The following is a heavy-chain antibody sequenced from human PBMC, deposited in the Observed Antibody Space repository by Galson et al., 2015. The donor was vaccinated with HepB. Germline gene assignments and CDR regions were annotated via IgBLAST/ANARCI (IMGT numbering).Heavy chain of an antibody. CDR1: GYTFSSYS. D-gene: IGHD2-15*01. Sequence: SVKVSCKASGYTFSSYSITWVRQAPGQGLEWVGWFNPYNRETNFARKFQGRVTMTTDTFTSTAYMELRSLRPDDTAVYYCARGALVAVVGGTQNNRFDPWGQGTLVTVSS. J-gene: IGHJ5*02. CDR2: FNPYNRET. V-gene: IGHV1-18*01. CDR3: ARGALVAVVGGTQNNRFDP.